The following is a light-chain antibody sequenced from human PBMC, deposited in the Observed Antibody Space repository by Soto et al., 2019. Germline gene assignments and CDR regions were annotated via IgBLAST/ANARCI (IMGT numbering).Light chain of an antibody. Sequence: QSVLTQPASVSGSPGQSITIPCTGTSSDVGGYKYVSWYQQHPGKVPKLVIYEVTNRPSGVSNRFSGSKSGDTASLTISGLQAEDEGDYYCSSYTSTNTVVFGGGTKVTVL. CDR3: SSYTSTNTVV. CDR2: EVT. J-gene: IGLJ2*01. V-gene: IGLV2-14*01. CDR1: SSDVGGYKY.